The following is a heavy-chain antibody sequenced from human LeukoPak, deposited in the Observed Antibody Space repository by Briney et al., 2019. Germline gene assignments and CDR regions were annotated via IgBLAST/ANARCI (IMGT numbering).Heavy chain of an antibody. CDR3: ARDATGDPDY. J-gene: IGHJ4*02. Sequence: GGSLRLSCAASGFTFGSYAMSWVRQAPGKGLEWISYISSSSSNIYYADSVKGRFTISRDNAKNSLYLQVNSLRAEDTAVFYCARDATGDPDYWGQGTLVTVSS. CDR1: GFTFGSYA. V-gene: IGHV3-48*01. D-gene: IGHD7-27*01. CDR2: ISSSSSNI.